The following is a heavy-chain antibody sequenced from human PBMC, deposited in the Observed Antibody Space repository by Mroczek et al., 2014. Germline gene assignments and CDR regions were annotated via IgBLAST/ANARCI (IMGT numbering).Heavy chain of an antibody. CDR3: VRNVRSASWFRP. D-gene: IGHD1-26*01. V-gene: IGHV4-4*07. CDR1: GDSISNYY. Sequence: QVQLQESGPGLVKPSETLSLTCIVSGDSISNYYWSWIRQPAGKGLEWIGRIYASGYTDYNPSLRSRVTMSIDTSKNHFSVRLTSVTAADTAVYYCVRNVRSASWFRPWGQGPWSPSPQ. J-gene: IGHJ5*02. CDR2: IYASGYT.